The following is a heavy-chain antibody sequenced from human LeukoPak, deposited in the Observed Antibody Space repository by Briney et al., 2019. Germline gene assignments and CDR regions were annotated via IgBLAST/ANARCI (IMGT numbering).Heavy chain of an antibody. V-gene: IGHV3-23*01. CDR2: ISGSGGST. J-gene: IGHJ4*02. CDR1: GFTFSSYA. CDR3: AKGYSYGYGLNRYFDY. Sequence: PGGSLRLSCAASGFTFSSYAMSWVRQAPGKGLEWVSAISGSGGSTYSADSVKGRFTISRDNSKNTLYLQMNSLRAEDTAVYYCAKGYSYGYGLNRYFDYWGQGTLVTVSS. D-gene: IGHD5-18*01.